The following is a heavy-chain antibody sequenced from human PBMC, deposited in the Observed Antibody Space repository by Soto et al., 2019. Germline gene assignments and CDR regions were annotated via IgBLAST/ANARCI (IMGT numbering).Heavy chain of an antibody. CDR3: ARQYTTSSGWDYYYYMDV. Sequence: PSETLSLTCTVSGGSISSYYWSWIRQPPGKGLEWIGYIYYSGSTNYNPSLKSRVTISVDTSKNQFSLKLSSVTAADTAMYYCARQYTTSSGWDYYYYMDVWGKGTTVTVSS. CDR1: GGSISSYY. D-gene: IGHD6-19*01. V-gene: IGHV4-59*08. CDR2: IYYSGST. J-gene: IGHJ6*03.